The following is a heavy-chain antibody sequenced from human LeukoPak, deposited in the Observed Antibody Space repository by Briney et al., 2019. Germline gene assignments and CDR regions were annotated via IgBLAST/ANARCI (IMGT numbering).Heavy chain of an antibody. CDR1: GGSISSYY. Sequence: SETLSLTCTVSGGSISSYYWSWIRQPPGKGLEWIGYIYYSGSTNYNPSLKSRVTISVDTSKNQFSLKLSSVTAADTAVYYCARVMLFGVVDAFDIWGQGTMVTASS. V-gene: IGHV4-59*01. CDR2: IYYSGST. D-gene: IGHD3/OR15-3a*01. CDR3: ARVMLFGVVDAFDI. J-gene: IGHJ3*02.